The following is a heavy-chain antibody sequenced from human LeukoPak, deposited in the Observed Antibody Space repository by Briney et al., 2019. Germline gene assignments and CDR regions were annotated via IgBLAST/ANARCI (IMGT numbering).Heavy chain of an antibody. J-gene: IGHJ4*02. D-gene: IGHD2/OR15-2a*01. V-gene: IGHV3-23*01. Sequence: GGSLRLSCAASGFPFNMYGMGWVRQAPGKWPEWVAAIADSGGNTYYADSVKGRFTISRDNSRNTLSLQMNSLRAEDTAVYYCAKGHNNYYFTIDYWGQGTLVTVSS. CDR3: AKGHNNYYFTIDY. CDR2: IADSGGNT. CDR1: GFPFNMYG.